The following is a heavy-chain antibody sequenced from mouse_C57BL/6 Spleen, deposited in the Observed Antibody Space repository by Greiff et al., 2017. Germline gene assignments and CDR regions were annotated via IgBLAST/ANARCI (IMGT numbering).Heavy chain of an antibody. CDR3: ARKVVARYFDV. J-gene: IGHJ1*03. V-gene: IGHV1-55*01. Sequence: QVHVKQSGAELVKPGASVKMSCKASGYTFTSYWITWVKQRPGQGLEWIGDIYPGSGSTNYNEKFKSKATLTVDTSSSTAYMQLSSLTSEDSAVYYCARKVVARYFDVWGTGTTVTVSS. CDR2: IYPGSGST. D-gene: IGHD1-1*01. CDR1: GYTFTSYW.